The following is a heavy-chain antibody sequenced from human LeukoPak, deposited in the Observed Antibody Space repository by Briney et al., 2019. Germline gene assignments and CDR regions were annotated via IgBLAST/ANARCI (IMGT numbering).Heavy chain of an antibody. CDR2: ISYDGSNK. CDR1: GFTFSSYG. D-gene: IGHD3-3*01. J-gene: IGHJ4*02. Sequence: GRSLRLSCAASGFTFSSYGMHWVRQAPGKGLEWVAVISYDGSNKYYADSVKGRFTISRDNSKNTLYLQTNSLRAEDTAVYYCAKEGSIFGVVIRPYYFDYWGQGTLVPVSS. V-gene: IGHV3-30*18. CDR3: AKEGSIFGVVIRPYYFDY.